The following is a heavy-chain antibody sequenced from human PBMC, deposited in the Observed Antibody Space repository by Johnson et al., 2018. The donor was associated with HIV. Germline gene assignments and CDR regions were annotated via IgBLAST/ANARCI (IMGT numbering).Heavy chain of an antibody. J-gene: IGHJ3*02. CDR2: IWYDGTDK. CDR1: GFTFSSYG. D-gene: IGHD3-3*01. V-gene: IGHV3-33*01. CDR3: ARDRITYYDFWSGSGGAFDI. Sequence: QVQLVESGGGVVQPGGSLRLSCAASGFTFSSYGMHWVRQAPGKGLEWVAVIWYDGTDKYYVDSVKGRFTISRDNSNNTLYLQVNSLRPEDTAIYYCARDRITYYDFWSGSGGAFDIWGQGTMVTVSS.